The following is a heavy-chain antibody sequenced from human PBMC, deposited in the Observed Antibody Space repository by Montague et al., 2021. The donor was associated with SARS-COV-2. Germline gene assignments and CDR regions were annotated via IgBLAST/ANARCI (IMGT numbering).Heavy chain of an antibody. CDR3: ARVLGGYYGMDV. CDR2: ISCDGSNK. D-gene: IGHD2/OR15-2a*01. J-gene: IGHJ6*02. CDR1: GFTFSSYA. V-gene: IGHV3-30-3*01. Sequence: SLRLSCAASGFTFSSYAMHWVRQAPGKGLEWVAVISCDGSNKYYADSVKGRFTISRDNSKNTLYLQMNSLRAEDTAVYYCARVLGGYYGMDVWGQGTTVTVSS.